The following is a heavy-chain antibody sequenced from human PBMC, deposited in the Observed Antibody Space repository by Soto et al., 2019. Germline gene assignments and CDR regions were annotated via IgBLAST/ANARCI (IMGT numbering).Heavy chain of an antibody. CDR3: AAPCSSTSCYYYYYMDV. V-gene: IGHV4-39*01. Sequence: SETLSLTCTVSGGSISSSSYYWGWIRQPPGKGLEWIGSIYYSGSTYYNPSLKSRVTISVDTSKNQFSLKLSSVTAADTAVYYCAAPCSSTSCYYYYYMDVWGEGTTVTAP. D-gene: IGHD2-2*01. CDR2: IYYSGST. CDR1: GGSISSSSYY. J-gene: IGHJ6*03.